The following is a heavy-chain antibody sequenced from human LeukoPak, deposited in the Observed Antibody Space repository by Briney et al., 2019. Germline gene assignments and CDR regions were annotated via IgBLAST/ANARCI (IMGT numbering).Heavy chain of an antibody. CDR1: GYSFTSYW. J-gene: IGHJ3*02. CDR2: IYPGDSDT. Sequence: GESLKISCKGSGYSFTSYWIGWVRQVPGKGLEWMGIIYPGDSDTRYSPSFQGQVTISADKSISTAYLQWSSLKASDTAMYYCARPTTYYDSSGYYGSHAFDIWGQGTMVTVSS. V-gene: IGHV5-51*01. CDR3: ARPTTYYDSSGYYGSHAFDI. D-gene: IGHD3-22*01.